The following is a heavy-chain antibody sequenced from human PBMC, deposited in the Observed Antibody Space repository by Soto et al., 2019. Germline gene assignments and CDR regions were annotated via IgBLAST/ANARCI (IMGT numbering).Heavy chain of an antibody. CDR2: IYWDDDK. Sequence: QITLKESGPTLVKPTQTLTLTCTFSGFSLSTSGVGVGWIRQPPGKALEWLALIYWDDDKRYSPSLKSMLTINKDTSKNQVVLTMTNMDPVDTATHYCAHRSPQWSVDEPFEYWGQGTLVTVSS. CDR1: GFSLSTSGVG. J-gene: IGHJ4*02. CDR3: AHRSPQWSVDEPFEY. D-gene: IGHD6-19*01. V-gene: IGHV2-5*02.